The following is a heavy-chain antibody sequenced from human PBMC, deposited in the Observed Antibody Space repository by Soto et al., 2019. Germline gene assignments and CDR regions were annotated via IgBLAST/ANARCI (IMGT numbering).Heavy chain of an antibody. D-gene: IGHD5-12*01. CDR3: HGYGY. CDR1: GFTVSSSNY. V-gene: IGHV3-53*01. J-gene: IGHJ4*02. Sequence: EVQLVESGGGLIQPGGSLRLSCVVSGFTVSSSNYMSWVRQAPGKGLEWVSVIYTGGTTYYADSVKGRFTISRDNSKNPLYLQMNSLRAEAPAVYYCHGYGYWGQGTLVTVSS. CDR2: IYTGGTT.